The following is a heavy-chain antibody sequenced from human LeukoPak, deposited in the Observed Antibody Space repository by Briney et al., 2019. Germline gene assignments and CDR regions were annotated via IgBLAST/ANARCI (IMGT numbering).Heavy chain of an antibody. CDR3: ARRRYSYGLGGLNWFDP. D-gene: IGHD5-18*01. V-gene: IGHV4-30-4*01. CDR2: IYYSGIT. J-gene: IGHJ5*02. CDR1: GGSINSGDYY. Sequence: SQTLSLTCTVSGGSINSGDYYWSWIRQPPGKGLEWIVYIYYSGITYYNPSLKSRLTISVDTSKNQFSLKLSSVTAADTAVYYCARRRYSYGLGGLNWFDPWGQGTLVTVSS.